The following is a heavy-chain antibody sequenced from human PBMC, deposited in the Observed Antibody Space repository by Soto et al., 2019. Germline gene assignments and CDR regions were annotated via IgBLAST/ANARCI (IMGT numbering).Heavy chain of an antibody. CDR2: ISGSGGSP. CDR1: GFTFDDYG. CDR3: AKARCSTTNCYVPDY. D-gene: IGHD2-2*01. V-gene: IGHV3-23*01. Sequence: PGGSLRLSCAASGFTFDDYGMSWVRQAPGKGLEWVSVISGSGGSPSYADSVQGRFSISRDNPKNTLYLQMNSLRGEDTAMYYCAKARCSTTNCYVPDYWGQGTLVTVSS. J-gene: IGHJ4*02.